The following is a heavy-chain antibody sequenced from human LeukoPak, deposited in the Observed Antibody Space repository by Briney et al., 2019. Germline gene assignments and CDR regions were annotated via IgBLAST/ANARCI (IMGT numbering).Heavy chain of an antibody. D-gene: IGHD2-2*02. V-gene: IGHV4-34*01. CDR2: INNSGTT. CDR3: ARGKAYCSSTNCYRDYYYYYYMDV. Sequence: SETLSLTCAVYGGSFSGYYWSWIRQPPGKGLEWIGEINNSGTTNYNPSLKSRVTISVDTSKNQFSLKLSSVTAADTAVYYCARGKAYCSSTNCYRDYYYYYYMDVWGKGTTVTVSS. CDR1: GGSFSGYY. J-gene: IGHJ6*03.